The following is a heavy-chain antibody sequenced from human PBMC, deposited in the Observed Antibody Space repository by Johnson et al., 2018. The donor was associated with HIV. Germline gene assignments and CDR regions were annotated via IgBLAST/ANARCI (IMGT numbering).Heavy chain of an antibody. CDR3: AKNQEVSREDAFDI. D-gene: IGHD3-3*02. V-gene: IGHV3-30*18. CDR1: GFTFSSYG. J-gene: IGHJ3*02. Sequence: QVQLVESGGGVVQPGGSLRLSCAASGFTFSSYGMHWVRQAPGKGLQWVAVISYDGSNKYFADSVKGRFTISRDNSKNTLYLQMNSLRAEDTAVYYCAKNQEVSREDAFDIWGRGTMVTVSS. CDR2: ISYDGSNK.